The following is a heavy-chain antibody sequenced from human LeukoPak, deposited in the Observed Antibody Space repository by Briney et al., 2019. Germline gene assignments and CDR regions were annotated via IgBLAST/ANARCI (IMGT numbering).Heavy chain of an antibody. CDR2: FYYSGST. V-gene: IGHV4-59*01. CDR1: GGSFSTYY. D-gene: IGHD1-26*01. J-gene: IGHJ4*02. CDR3: ARGQGGNYYLNYFDY. Sequence: SETLSLTCTVSGGSFSTYYWSWIRQPPGKGLEWIGHFYYSGSTNYNPSLKSRVTISVDTSRNQFSLKLTSVTAADTAVYYCARGQGGNYYLNYFDYWGQGALVTVSS.